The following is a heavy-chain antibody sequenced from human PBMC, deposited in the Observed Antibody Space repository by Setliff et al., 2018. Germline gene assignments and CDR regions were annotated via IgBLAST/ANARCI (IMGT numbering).Heavy chain of an antibody. CDR1: GGSFSGYY. CDR3: ARGPSKPYYGSGSYYKYFDY. Sequence: SETLSLTCAVYGGSFSGYYWSWIRQPPGKGLEWIGEINHSGRTNYNPSLKSRVTISVETSKNQFSLKLGSVTAADTAVYYCARGPSKPYYGSGSYYKYFDYWGQGTLVTDSS. V-gene: IGHV4-34*01. J-gene: IGHJ4*02. CDR2: INHSGRT. D-gene: IGHD3-10*01.